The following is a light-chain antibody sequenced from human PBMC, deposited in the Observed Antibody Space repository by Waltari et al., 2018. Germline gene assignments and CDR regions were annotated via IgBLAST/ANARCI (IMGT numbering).Light chain of an antibody. J-gene: IGLJ3*02. V-gene: IGLV3-19*01. Sequence: SSELTQGPAVSVALGQTVKITCQGDSLRTSYASWYQLKPGQAPVLVLFGKEKRPSGSPDGFSGCSSGTTSSLTITGAQAEDEADYYCHSRNGRNNEVVFGGGTKLTVL. CDR3: HSRNGRNNEVV. CDR1: SLRTSY. CDR2: GKE.